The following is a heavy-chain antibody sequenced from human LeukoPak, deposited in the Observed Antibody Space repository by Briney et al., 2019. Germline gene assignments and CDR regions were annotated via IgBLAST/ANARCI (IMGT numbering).Heavy chain of an antibody. D-gene: IGHD2-2*01. CDR3: AKQDIVVVPAAMGGYYYYYMDV. Sequence: SETLSLTCTVSGGSISSYYWSWLRQPAGKGLEWIGRIYTSGSTNYNPSLKSRVTMSVDTSKNQFSLKLSSVPAADTAVYYCAKQDIVVVPAAMGGYYYYYMDVWGKGTTVTVSS. CDR1: GGSISSYY. J-gene: IGHJ6*03. V-gene: IGHV4-4*07. CDR2: IYTSGST.